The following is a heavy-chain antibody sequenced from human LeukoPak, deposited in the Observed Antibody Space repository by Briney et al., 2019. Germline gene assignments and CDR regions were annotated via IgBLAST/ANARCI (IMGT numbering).Heavy chain of an antibody. CDR1: GYTFTSYG. CDR3: ARGLYGADYYYYMDV. V-gene: IGHV1-18*01. CDR2: ISAYNGNT. D-gene: IGHD4-17*01. Sequence: ASVKVSCKASGYTFTSYGISWVRQAPGQGLEWLGWISAYNGNTNYAQKLQGRVTMTTDTSTSTAYMELRSLRSDDTAVYYCARGLYGADYYYYMDVWGKGTTVTVSS. J-gene: IGHJ6*03.